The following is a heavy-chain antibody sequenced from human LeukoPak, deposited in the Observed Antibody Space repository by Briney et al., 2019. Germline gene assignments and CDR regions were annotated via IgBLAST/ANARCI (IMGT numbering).Heavy chain of an antibody. V-gene: IGHV4-59*01. CDR3: AREVRGTGYDVLTGHSNPDWFDP. CDR1: DGSIRSYY. CDR2: IYYTGNT. Sequence: SETLSLTCTVSDGSIRSYYWSWLRQPPGKGLEWLGYIYYTGNTNYNPSLKSRLTMSIDTSKSQFSLRLTSVTSADTAVYYCAREVRGTGYDVLTGHSNPDWFDPWGQGTLVTVSS. D-gene: IGHD3-9*01. J-gene: IGHJ5*02.